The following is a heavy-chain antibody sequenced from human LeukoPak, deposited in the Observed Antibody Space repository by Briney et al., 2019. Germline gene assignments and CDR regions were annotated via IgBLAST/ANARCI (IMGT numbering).Heavy chain of an antibody. Sequence: PGGSLRLSCAASEFTFSSYAMHWVRQAPGKGLEWVAVISYDGSNKYYADSVKGRFTISRDNSKNTLYLQMNSLRAEDTAVYYCARDAVDTANAVWGQGTTVTVSS. CDR3: ARDAVDTANAV. CDR2: ISYDGSNK. D-gene: IGHD5-18*01. CDR1: EFTFSSYA. V-gene: IGHV3-30-3*01. J-gene: IGHJ6*02.